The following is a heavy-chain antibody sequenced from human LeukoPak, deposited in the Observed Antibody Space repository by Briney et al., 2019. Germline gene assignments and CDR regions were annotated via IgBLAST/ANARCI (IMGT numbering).Heavy chain of an antibody. CDR3: ARDKQQLDYFDY. CDR2: INPGGGST. D-gene: IGHD6-13*01. J-gene: IGHJ4*02. V-gene: IGHV1-46*01. CDR1: GYLFTSHY. Sequence: GASVKVSCKASGYLFTSHYMHWVRQVPGQGLEWMGLINPGGGSTWYAQKFQGRVTLTRDTSTNTDYMELSSLKSEDTAVYYCARDKQQLDYFDYWGQGTLVTVSS.